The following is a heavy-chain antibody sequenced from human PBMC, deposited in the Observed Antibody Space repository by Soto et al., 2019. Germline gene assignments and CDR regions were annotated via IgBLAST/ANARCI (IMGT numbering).Heavy chain of an antibody. J-gene: IGHJ4*02. Sequence: SETLSLTCTVSGGSISSYYWSWIRQPPGKGLEWIGYIYYSGSTNYNPSLKSRVTISVDTSKNQFSLKLSSVTGADTAVYYCAREGGYGLYYFDYWGQGTLVTVSS. D-gene: IGHD5-18*01. CDR2: IYYSGST. V-gene: IGHV4-59*01. CDR3: AREGGYGLYYFDY. CDR1: GGSISSYY.